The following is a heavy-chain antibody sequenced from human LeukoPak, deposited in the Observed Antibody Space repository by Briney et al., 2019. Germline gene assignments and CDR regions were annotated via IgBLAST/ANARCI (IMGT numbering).Heavy chain of an antibody. J-gene: IGHJ3*02. CDR1: AFTFSSYG. Sequence: GRSLRLSCAASAFTFSSYGMHWVRQAPGKGLEWVANIKQDGSERYYVDSVKGRFTISRDNAKNSLYLQMNSLRAEDTAVYYCARQSSSWYYHDAFDIWGQGTMVTVSS. CDR2: IKQDGSER. V-gene: IGHV3-7*03. CDR3: ARQSSSWYYHDAFDI. D-gene: IGHD6-13*01.